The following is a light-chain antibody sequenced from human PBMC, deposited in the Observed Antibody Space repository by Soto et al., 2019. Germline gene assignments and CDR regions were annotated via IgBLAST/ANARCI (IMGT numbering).Light chain of an antibody. CDR3: QQSYSSPRT. CDR1: QRIRTS. V-gene: IGKV1-39*01. Sequence: DIQMTQSPSSLSASVGDRVTITCRASQRIRTSLNWYQQKPGKAPKLLIYAASTLQSGVPARFSGSGSGTDFTLTISGPQPEDFETYFCQQSYSSPRTFGQGTKVEI. J-gene: IGKJ1*01. CDR2: AAS.